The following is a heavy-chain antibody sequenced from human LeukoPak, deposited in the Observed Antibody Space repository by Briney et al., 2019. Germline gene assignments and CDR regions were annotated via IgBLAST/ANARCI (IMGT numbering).Heavy chain of an antibody. CDR1: GFIVSSNY. CDR2: IYSCGTT. CDR3: ARDDYGFDY. V-gene: IGHV3-53*01. D-gene: IGHD4-17*01. Sequence: GGSLRFSCAASGFIVSSNYKKWVRQVPGKGLEWVSVIYSCGTTYYADSVKGRFTISRDNSKNTLYLQINSLRAEDTAVYYCARDDYGFDYWGQGTLVTVSS. J-gene: IGHJ4*02.